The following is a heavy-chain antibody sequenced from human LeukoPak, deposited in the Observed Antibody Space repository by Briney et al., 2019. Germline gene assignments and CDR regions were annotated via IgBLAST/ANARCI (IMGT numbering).Heavy chain of an antibody. J-gene: IGHJ4*02. CDR1: GGSFSGYY. D-gene: IGHD3-10*01. Sequence: SETLSLTCAVYGGSFSGYYWSWIRQPPGKGLEWIGEINHSGSTNYNPSLKSRVTISVDTSKNQFSLKLSSVTAADTAVYYCARPPTLYGSGRQFDYWGQGTLVTVSS. V-gene: IGHV4-34*01. CDR2: INHSGST. CDR3: ARPPTLYGSGRQFDY.